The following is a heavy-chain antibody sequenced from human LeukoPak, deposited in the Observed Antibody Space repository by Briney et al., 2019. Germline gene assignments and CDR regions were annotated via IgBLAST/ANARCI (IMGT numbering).Heavy chain of an antibody. J-gene: IGHJ4*02. CDR3: AYGNPGDY. D-gene: IGHD3-10*01. CDR2: ISHSGST. V-gene: IGHV4-34*01. Sequence: PSETLSLTCAVYGGSFSGYYWSWIRQPPGKGLEWIGEISHSGSTNYNPSLKSRVTISVDTSKNQFSLKLSSVTAADTAVYYCAYGNPGDYWGQGTLVTVSS. CDR1: GGSFSGYY.